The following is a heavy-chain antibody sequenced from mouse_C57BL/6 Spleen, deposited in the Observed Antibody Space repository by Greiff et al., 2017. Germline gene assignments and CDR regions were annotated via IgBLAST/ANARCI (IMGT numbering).Heavy chain of an antibody. CDR3: ARPYDGYYLAY. J-gene: IGHJ3*01. Sequence: EVQLQESGPVLVKPGASVKMSCKASGYTFTDYYMNWVKQSHGKSLEWIGVINPYNGGTSYNQKFKGKATLTVDKSSSTAYMELNSLTSEDSAVYYCARPYDGYYLAYWGQGTLVTVSA. CDR2: INPYNGGT. D-gene: IGHD2-3*01. V-gene: IGHV1-19*01. CDR1: GYTFTDYY.